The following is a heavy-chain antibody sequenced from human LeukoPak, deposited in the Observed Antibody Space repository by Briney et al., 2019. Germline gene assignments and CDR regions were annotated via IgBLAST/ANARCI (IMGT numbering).Heavy chain of an antibody. V-gene: IGHV3-11*04. D-gene: IGHD7-27*01. Sequence: GGSLRLSCAASGFTFTDYYMSWIRQAPGKGLEWVSYITNSGTTIYYADSVKGRFTISRDNAKNSLYPQMNSLRAEDTAIYYCARATGDGRHAFDIWGQGTMVTVSS. CDR1: GFTFTDYY. J-gene: IGHJ3*02. CDR2: ITNSGTTI. CDR3: ARATGDGRHAFDI.